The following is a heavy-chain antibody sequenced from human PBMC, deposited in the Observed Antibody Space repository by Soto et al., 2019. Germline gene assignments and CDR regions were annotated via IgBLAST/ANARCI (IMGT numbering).Heavy chain of an antibody. D-gene: IGHD6-13*01. Sequence: QIQLVESGGGVVQPGGSLRLSCLASGFTFSNYGMHWVRQAPGKGLEWVAVIASDGRDKKFADSVKGRFTISRDNSRDTLYLQMNSLRPDDTALYYCAKDRAVRAASYYFDYWGQGTLVTVSS. CDR1: GFTFSNYG. CDR2: IASDGRDK. CDR3: AKDRAVRAASYYFDY. V-gene: IGHV3-30*18. J-gene: IGHJ4*02.